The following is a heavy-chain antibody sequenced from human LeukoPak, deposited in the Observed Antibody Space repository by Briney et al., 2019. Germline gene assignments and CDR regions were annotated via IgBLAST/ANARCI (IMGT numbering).Heavy chain of an antibody. Sequence: GGSLRLSCAASGFTFSYYWMSWVRQAPGKGLEWVSAISGSGGSTYYADSVKGRFTISRDNSKNTLYLQMNSLRAEDTAVYYCAKFQWGQWLALDAFDIWGQGTMVTVSS. J-gene: IGHJ3*02. CDR3: AKFQWGQWLALDAFDI. D-gene: IGHD6-19*01. CDR2: ISGSGGST. V-gene: IGHV3-23*01. CDR1: GFTFSYYW.